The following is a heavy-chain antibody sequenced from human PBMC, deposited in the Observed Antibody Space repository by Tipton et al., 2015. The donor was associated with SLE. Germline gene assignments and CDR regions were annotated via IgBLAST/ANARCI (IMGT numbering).Heavy chain of an antibody. CDR2: IYYSGST. J-gene: IGHJ4*02. CDR3: ARGLYCSGGSCYYFDY. Sequence: TLSLTCTVSGGSVCSGSYYWSWIRQPPGKGLEWIGYIYYSGSTNYNPSLKSRVTISVDTSKNQFSLKLSSVTAADTAVYYCARGLYCSGGSCYYFDYWGQGTLVTVSS. CDR1: GGSVCSGSYY. D-gene: IGHD2-15*01. V-gene: IGHV4-61*01.